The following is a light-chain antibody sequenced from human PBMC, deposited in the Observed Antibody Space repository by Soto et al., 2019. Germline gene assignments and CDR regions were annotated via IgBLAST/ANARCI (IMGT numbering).Light chain of an antibody. J-gene: IGKJ5*01. V-gene: IGKV3-15*01. CDR2: GAS. CDR3: QQYNKWPPIT. CDR1: QSVSSN. Sequence: EFVLTQSPGTLSLSPGERATLSCRASQSVSSNLAWYQQKPGQAPRLLIYGASTRAAGIPARFSGSGSGTEFTLTISSLQSEDFAVYYCQQYNKWPPITFGQGTRLEIK.